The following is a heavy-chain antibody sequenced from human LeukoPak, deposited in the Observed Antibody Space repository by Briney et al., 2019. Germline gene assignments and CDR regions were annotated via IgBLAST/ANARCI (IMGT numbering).Heavy chain of an antibody. CDR2: MYNSVGI. D-gene: IGHD6-6*01. Sequence: SETLSLTCVVSGYSIRNGDYWGWIRQSPGKGPEWIASMYNSVGIHYNPSLKSRVTILVDTSKNEFSLKMRSVTAADTAVYYCARNSSSGFFDYWGQGTLATVSS. CDR3: ARNSSSGFFDY. J-gene: IGHJ4*02. CDR1: GYSIRNGDY. V-gene: IGHV4-38-2*01.